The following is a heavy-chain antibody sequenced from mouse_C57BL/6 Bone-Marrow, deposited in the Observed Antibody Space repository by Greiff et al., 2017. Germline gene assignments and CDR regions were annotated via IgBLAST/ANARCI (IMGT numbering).Heavy chain of an antibody. CDR1: GYAYSSSW. CDR3: ARGGYY. J-gene: IGHJ2*01. Sequence: VQLQQSGPELVKPGASVKISCKASGYAYSSSWMNWVKQRPGKGLEWIGRIYPGDGDTNYNGKFKGKATLTADKSSSTAYMQLSSLTSEDSAVYFCARGGYYWGQGTTLTVSS. CDR2: IYPGDGDT. V-gene: IGHV1-82*01.